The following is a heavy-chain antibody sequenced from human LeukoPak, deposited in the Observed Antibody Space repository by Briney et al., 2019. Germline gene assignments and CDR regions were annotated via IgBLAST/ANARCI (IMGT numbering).Heavy chain of an antibody. V-gene: IGHV3-23*01. J-gene: IGHJ4*02. CDR2: ISGSGGST. CDR1: GFTFSSYA. D-gene: IGHD3-9*01. Sequence: PGGSLRLSCAASGFTFSSYAMSWVRQAPGKGLEWVSAISGSGGSTYYADSVKGRFTISRDNSKNTLYLQMNSLRAEDTAVYYCAKDNPYPPLRYFDWLSSYEDYWGQGTLVTVSS. CDR3: AKDNPYPPLRYFDWLSSYEDY.